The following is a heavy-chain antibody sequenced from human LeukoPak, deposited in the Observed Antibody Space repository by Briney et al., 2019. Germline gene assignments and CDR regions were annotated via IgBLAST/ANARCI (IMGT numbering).Heavy chain of an antibody. V-gene: IGHV3-20*04. CDR2: INWNGGST. CDR1: GFTFDDYG. CDR3: ARVGARLGAFDI. D-gene: IGHD6-25*01. J-gene: IGHJ3*02. Sequence: GGSLRLSCAASGFTFDDYGMSWVRQAPGKGLEWVSGINWNGGSTGYADSVKGRFTISRDNAKNSLYLQMNSLRAEDTAVYYWARVGARLGAFDIWGQGTMVTVSS.